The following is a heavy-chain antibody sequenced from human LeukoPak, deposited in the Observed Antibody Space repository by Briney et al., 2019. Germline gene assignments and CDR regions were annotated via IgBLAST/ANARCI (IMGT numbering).Heavy chain of an antibody. Sequence: SETLSLTCTVSGGSIGSYYWSWIRQPPGKGLEWIAYISDIGSINYNPSLKSRVTISVDTSKNQFSLKLSSVTAADTAVYYCARHLSITIFGVVDAFDIWGQGTMVTVSS. CDR2: ISDIGSI. D-gene: IGHD3-3*01. CDR1: GGSIGSYY. J-gene: IGHJ3*02. CDR3: ARHLSITIFGVVDAFDI. V-gene: IGHV4-59*08.